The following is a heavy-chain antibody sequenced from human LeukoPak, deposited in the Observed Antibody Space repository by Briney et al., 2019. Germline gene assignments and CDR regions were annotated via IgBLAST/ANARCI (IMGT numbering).Heavy chain of an antibody. J-gene: IGHJ4*02. Sequence: ASVKVSCKASGHTFTGYYMHWVRQAPGQGLEWMGRINPNSGGTNYAQKFQGRVTMTRDTSISTAYMELSRLRSDDTAVYYCARGRLVYVELGLRFDYWGQGTLVTVSS. CDR2: INPNSGGT. CDR1: GHTFTGYY. CDR3: ARGRLVYVELGLRFDY. V-gene: IGHV1-2*06. D-gene: IGHD1-7*01.